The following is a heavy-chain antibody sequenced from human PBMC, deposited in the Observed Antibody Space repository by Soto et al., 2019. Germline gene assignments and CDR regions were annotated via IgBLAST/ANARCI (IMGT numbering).Heavy chain of an antibody. CDR2: ISANGST. J-gene: IGHJ4*02. V-gene: IGHV4-61*01. D-gene: IGHD5-18*01. CDR3: ARDIRGYSRAFDY. Sequence: SETLSLTCTVSGDSVGSASYYWTWIRQPPGEGLEWIGYISANGSTNYNPSLKSRLTISVDTSKNQFSLRLSSVTAADTAVYYCARDIRGYSRAFDYWGQGTLVTVSS. CDR1: GDSVGSASYY.